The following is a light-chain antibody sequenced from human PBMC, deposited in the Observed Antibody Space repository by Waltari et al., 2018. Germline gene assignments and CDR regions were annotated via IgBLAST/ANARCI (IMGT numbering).Light chain of an antibody. Sequence: EIVLTQFPGTLSLSPGERATLSCRASQSVSSAYLAWYQQKPGQAPRLLIYGASSRATGIPDRFSGSGSGTDFILSISRLEPEDFAMYYCQHYGSSSLYTFGQGTKLEIK. CDR1: QSVSSAY. J-gene: IGKJ2*01. V-gene: IGKV3-20*01. CDR2: GAS. CDR3: QHYGSSSLYT.